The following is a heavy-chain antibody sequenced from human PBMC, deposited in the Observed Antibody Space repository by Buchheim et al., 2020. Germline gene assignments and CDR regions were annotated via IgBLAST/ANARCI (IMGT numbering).Heavy chain of an antibody. CDR2: INHSGST. J-gene: IGHJ5*02. CDR1: GGSFSGYY. D-gene: IGHD3-3*01. V-gene: IGHV4-34*01. CDR3: ARRYDFWSGYSRYNWFDP. Sequence: QVQLQQWGAGLLKPSETLSLTCAVYGGSFSGYYWSWIRQPPGKGLEWIGEINHSGSTNYNPSLKSRVTISVDTSKNQFSLQLSSVTAADTAVYYCARRYDFWSGYSRYNWFDPWGQGTL.